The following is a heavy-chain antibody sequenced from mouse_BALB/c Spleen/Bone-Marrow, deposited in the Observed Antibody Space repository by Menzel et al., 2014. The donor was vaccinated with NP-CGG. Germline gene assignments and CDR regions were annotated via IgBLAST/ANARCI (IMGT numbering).Heavy chain of an antibody. V-gene: IGHV4-1*02. Sequence: EVMLVESGGGLVQPGGSLKLSCAASGFDFSGFWMGWVRQAPGKGLEWIGEINPNSRTINYTPSLKDRFIISRDNAKNTLYLQMSKVRSEDTALYYCARLGYYGGFAYWGQGTLGTVSA. J-gene: IGHJ3*01. CDR1: GFDFSGFW. CDR3: ARLGYYGGFAY. D-gene: IGHD2-3*01. CDR2: INPNSRTI.